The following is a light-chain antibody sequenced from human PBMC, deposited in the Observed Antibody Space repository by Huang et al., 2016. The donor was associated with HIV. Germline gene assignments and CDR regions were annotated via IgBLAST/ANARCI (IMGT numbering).Light chain of an antibody. V-gene: IGKV3-20*01. CDR1: QTVSNDY. CDR3: QQYALSPWT. Sequence: EIVLTQSPGTLSLSPGQRLTLACRASQTVSNDYLAWYQQKPGQSPRLLIYAASTRAAGIRDRFSGSGFATDFILTVSRLEPEDSAVYYCQQYALSPWTFGHGTKVEI. CDR2: AAS. J-gene: IGKJ1*01.